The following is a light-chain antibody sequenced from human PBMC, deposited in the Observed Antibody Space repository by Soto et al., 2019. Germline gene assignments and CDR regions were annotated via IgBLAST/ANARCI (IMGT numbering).Light chain of an antibody. Sequence: QSVLTQPRSVSGSPGQSVTISCTGTSSDVGGYNYVSWYQQHPGKVPKLMIYDVIKRPSGVPDRFSGSKSGNTASLTISGLQPEDEADYYCCSYAGSYSFVFGTGTKVTVL. V-gene: IGLV2-11*01. CDR1: SSDVGGYNY. CDR3: CSYAGSYSFV. CDR2: DVI. J-gene: IGLJ1*01.